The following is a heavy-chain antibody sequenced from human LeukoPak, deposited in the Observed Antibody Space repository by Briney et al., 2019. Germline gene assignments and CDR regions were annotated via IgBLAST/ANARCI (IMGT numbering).Heavy chain of an antibody. CDR2: IYTSGST. CDR3: ARESLLVSGWFDY. Sequence: SSETLSLTCTVSGGSISSGSYYWSWIRQPAGKGLEWIGRIYTSGSTNYNPSLKSRVTMSVDTSKNQFSLKLSSVTAADTAVYYCARESLLVSGWFDYWGQGTLVTVSS. J-gene: IGHJ4*02. D-gene: IGHD6-19*01. CDR1: GGSISSGSYY. V-gene: IGHV4-61*02.